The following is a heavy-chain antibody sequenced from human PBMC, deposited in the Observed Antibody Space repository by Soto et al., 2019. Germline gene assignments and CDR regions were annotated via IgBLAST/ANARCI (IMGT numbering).Heavy chain of an antibody. Sequence: EVQLVESGGRLVLPGGSLRLSCAASGFTFSRYWMHWVRQAPGKGLVWVSRISSYGSDTHYADSVKGRFTISRDNAKNTLYLQMNSLRADDTAVYYCASNYAYAEGYYWYGIDVWGQGTTVTVSS. J-gene: IGHJ6*02. V-gene: IGHV3-74*01. CDR2: ISSYGSDT. CDR1: GFTFSRYW. CDR3: ASNYAYAEGYYWYGIDV. D-gene: IGHD3-16*01.